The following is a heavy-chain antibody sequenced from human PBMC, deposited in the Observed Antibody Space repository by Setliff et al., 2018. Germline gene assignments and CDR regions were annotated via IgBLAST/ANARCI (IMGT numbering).Heavy chain of an antibody. CDR1: GGTFSSYA. V-gene: IGHV1-69*13. Sequence: GASVKVSCKASGGTFSSYAVSWVRQAPGQGLEWMGGIIPIFGTANYAQKFQGRVTITADESTSTAYMELSGLRSEDTAVYYCARGTANMYDILTGYGAFDIWGQGTMVTVSS. D-gene: IGHD3-9*01. CDR2: IIPIFGTA. J-gene: IGHJ3*02. CDR3: ARGTANMYDILTGYGAFDI.